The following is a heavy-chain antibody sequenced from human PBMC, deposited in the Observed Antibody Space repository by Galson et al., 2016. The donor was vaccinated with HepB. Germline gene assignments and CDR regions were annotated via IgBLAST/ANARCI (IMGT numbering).Heavy chain of an antibody. D-gene: IGHD3-16*01. CDR2: ISYGGSP. Sequence: SETLSLTCTVSGASISIYYWNWVRQSPGGRLEWIGYISYGGSPEYNPSLTSRVTISPDTSKNQFSLKLTSVTAADTAIYYCASDGARAPGERYHDLWGRGTLVTVSS. CDR1: GASISIYY. CDR3: ASDGARAPGERYHDL. V-gene: IGHV4-59*01. J-gene: IGHJ2*01.